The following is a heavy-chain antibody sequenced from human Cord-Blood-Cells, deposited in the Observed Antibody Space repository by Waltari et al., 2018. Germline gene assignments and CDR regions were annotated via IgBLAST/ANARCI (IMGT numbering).Heavy chain of an antibody. Sequence: EVQLVETGGGLIQPGGSLRLSCAASGFTVSSNYMSWVSQAPGKGLEWVSVIYSGGSTYYADSVKGRFTISRDNSKNTLYLQMNSLRAEDTAVYYCARDRRGFSIYYGMDVWGQGTTVTVSS. CDR1: GFTVSSNY. J-gene: IGHJ6*02. CDR2: IYSGGST. CDR3: ARDRRGFSIYYGMDV. V-gene: IGHV3-53*02. D-gene: IGHD6-25*01.